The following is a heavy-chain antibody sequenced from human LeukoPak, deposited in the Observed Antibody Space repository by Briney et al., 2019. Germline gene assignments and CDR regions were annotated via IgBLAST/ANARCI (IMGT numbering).Heavy chain of an antibody. CDR1: GFTLSSDR. V-gene: IGHV3-21*01. D-gene: IGHD4/OR15-4a*01. CDR2: IYSGSDYI. J-gene: IGHJ4*02. CDR3: ARDLPVSGAYHQFDS. Sequence: GGSLRLSCVASGFTLSSDRMNWVRQAPGKGLEWVSTIYSGSDYIYYADSVKGRFTISRDNAKNSLYLQMNSLRAEDTAIYYCARDLPVSGAYHQFDSWGQGTLVTVSS.